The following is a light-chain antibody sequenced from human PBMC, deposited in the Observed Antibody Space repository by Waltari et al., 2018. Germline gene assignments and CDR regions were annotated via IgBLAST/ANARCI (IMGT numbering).Light chain of an antibody. CDR2: SIN. CDR3: LLYYGALDWI. V-gene: IGLV7-43*01. Sequence: QTVVTQEPSVTVSPGGTVTLTCASSTGAVTSGFYPKWFQQKPGQAPRALIYSINQRHSWTPARFPGSLLGGKAALTLSGVQPEDEAVYYCLLYYGALDWIFGGVTNLTVL. J-gene: IGLJ2*01. CDR1: TGAVTSGFY.